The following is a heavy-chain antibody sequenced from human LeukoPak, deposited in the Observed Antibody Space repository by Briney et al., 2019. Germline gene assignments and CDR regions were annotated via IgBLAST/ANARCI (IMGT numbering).Heavy chain of an antibody. Sequence: TLSHTHSLSGLYLCLLYWTNIAHRPGKTVEWIGYTHFSGSSNYNPSLKSRATTSLDRAKNQISLTLTSVTAADTAVYFCARAKAAGSYDFWGQGTLVTVSS. CDR2: THFSGSS. CDR1: GLYLCLLY. D-gene: IGHD6-13*01. CDR3: ARAKAAGSYDF. V-gene: IGHV4-59*11. J-gene: IGHJ4*02.